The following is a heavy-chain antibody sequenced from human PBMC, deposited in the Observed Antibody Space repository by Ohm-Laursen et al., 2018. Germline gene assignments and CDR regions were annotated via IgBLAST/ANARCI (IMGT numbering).Heavy chain of an antibody. V-gene: IGHV1-69*04. J-gene: IGHJ6*02. CDR3: TRDQSPAAGHYYYGMDV. Sequence: GASVKVSCKASGGTFSSYAISWVRQAPGQGLEWMGRIIPILGIANYAQKFQGRVTITADESTSTAYMELSSLRSEDTAVYYCTRDQSPAAGHYYYGMDVWGQGTTVTVSS. CDR1: GGTFSSYA. CDR2: IIPILGIA. D-gene: IGHD6-13*01.